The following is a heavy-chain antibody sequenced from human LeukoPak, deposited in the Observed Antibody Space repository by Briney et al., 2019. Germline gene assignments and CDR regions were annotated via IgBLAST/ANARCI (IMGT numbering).Heavy chain of an antibody. CDR1: GFTFSSYA. V-gene: IGHV3-64D*06. CDR3: AYCSSTSCFDY. D-gene: IGHD2-2*01. CDR2: ISSNGGST. Sequence: GGSLRLSCSASGFTFSSYAMHWVRQAPGKGLEYVSAISSNGGSTYYADSVKGRFTISRDNSKNTLYLQMSSLRAEDTAVCYCAYCSSTSCFDYWGQGTLVTVSS. J-gene: IGHJ4*02.